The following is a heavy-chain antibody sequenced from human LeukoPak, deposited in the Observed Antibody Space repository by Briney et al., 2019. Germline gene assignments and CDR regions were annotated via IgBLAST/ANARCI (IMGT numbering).Heavy chain of an antibody. CDR2: IKTKTDGGTT. D-gene: IGHD1-26*01. V-gene: IGHV3-15*01. CDR1: GFTFSSAW. J-gene: IGHJ4*02. CDR3: ITRPNPVGY. Sequence: GGSLRLSCAASGFTFSSAWMSWVRQAPGKGLEWVGRIKTKTDGGTTGYAAPVKGRFTISRDDSKDTLYLQMNSLTTEDTAVYYCITRPNPVGYWGQGTLVTVSS.